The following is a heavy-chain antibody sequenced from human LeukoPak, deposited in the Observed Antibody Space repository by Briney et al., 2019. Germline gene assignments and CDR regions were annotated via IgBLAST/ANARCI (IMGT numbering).Heavy chain of an antibody. CDR2: ISGRGGTT. D-gene: IGHD3-22*01. V-gene: IGHV3-23*01. CDR3: AKSRWSDTSGYYYFDC. Sequence: ETLSLTCTVSGGSISSYYWSWIRQPPGKGLEWVSTISGRGGTTYYADSVKGRFSISRDDSKNTLYLQMNSLRAEDTAVYYCAKSRWSDTSGYYYFDCWGQGTLVTVSS. J-gene: IGHJ4*02. CDR1: GGSISSYY.